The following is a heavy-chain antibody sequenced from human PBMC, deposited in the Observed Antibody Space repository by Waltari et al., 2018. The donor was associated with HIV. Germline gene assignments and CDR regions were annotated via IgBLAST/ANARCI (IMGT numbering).Heavy chain of an antibody. CDR1: GGTLSGYY. J-gene: IGHJ4*02. CDR3: ARRGMVLLSPFDY. D-gene: IGHD3-16*01. V-gene: IGHV4-34*01. Sequence: VQLQQWGAGLLKPSDTLSHTSAAYGGTLSGYYRSWIPQPPGKGLEWTWELKHSGSTNYDPSLQGRVTIAAATSSHHFSRKLNSVTAADTAVYYCARRGMVLLSPFDYWGQGTLVTVSS. CDR2: LKHSGST.